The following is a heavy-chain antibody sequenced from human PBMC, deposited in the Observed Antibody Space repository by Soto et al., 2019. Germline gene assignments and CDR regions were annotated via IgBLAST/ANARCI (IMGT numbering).Heavy chain of an antibody. J-gene: IGHJ6*02. CDR1: GFRFSTYD. CDR3: VRKAKVTHITANVGYHSGLDV. CDR2: MSGSGSGT. Sequence: DVQLLESGGGLVQPGGSLRLSCAASGFRFSTYDMSWVRQAPGKGLEWVSVMSGSGSGTYYADSVKGRFTISRDNSKNTLYLQMNRLSAEDTAVYYGVRKAKVTHITANVGYHSGLDVWGQGTKVTVSS. V-gene: IGHV3-23*01. D-gene: IGHD1-20*01.